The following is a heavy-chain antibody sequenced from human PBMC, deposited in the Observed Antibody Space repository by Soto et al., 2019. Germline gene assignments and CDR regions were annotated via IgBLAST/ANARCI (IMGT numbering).Heavy chain of an antibody. Sequence: PSETLSLTCTVSGGSVSSYYWSWIRQPPGKGLEWIGYIYNSGSTNYNPSLKSRVTISVDTSKNQFSLKLSSVTAADTAVYYCVRGALTTYFDYWGQGTLVTVSS. V-gene: IGHV4-59*02. J-gene: IGHJ4*02. CDR2: IYNSGST. CDR3: VRGALTTYFDY. CDR1: GGSVSSYY.